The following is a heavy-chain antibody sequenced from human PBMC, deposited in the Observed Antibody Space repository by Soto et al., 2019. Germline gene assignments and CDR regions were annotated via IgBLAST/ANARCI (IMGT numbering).Heavy chain of an antibody. V-gene: IGHV3-23*01. CDR2: ISGSAATI. J-gene: IGHJ3*01. Sequence: EVQLLESGGGLVQPGGSLRLSCAASGFSFSNYALTWVRRAPGKGLEWVSVISGSAATIHYADSVKGRFTISRDNSKNTLYLQTNSLPAADTAVYYSAKAPTRYSHTIGSPSAPETWAQGTMVPVS. CDR1: GFSFSNYA. CDR3: AKAPTRYSHTIGSPSAPET. D-gene: IGHD2-8*01.